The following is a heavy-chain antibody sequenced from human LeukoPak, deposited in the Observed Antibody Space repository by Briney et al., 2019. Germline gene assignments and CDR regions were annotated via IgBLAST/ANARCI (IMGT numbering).Heavy chain of an antibody. V-gene: IGHV3-74*01. D-gene: IGHD3-9*01. CDR2: INSDGSST. Sequence: GSLRLSCAASGFTFSSYWMHWVRQAPGKGLVWVSRINSDGSSTSYADSVKGRFTISRDNAKSTLYLQMNSLRAEDTAVYYCARAYYDILIGYYYYGMDVWGKGTTVTVSS. CDR3: ARAYYDILIGYYYYGMDV. J-gene: IGHJ6*04. CDR1: GFTFSSYW.